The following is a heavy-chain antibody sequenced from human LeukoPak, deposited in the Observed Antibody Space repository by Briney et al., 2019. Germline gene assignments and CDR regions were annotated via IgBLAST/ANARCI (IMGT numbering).Heavy chain of an antibody. D-gene: IGHD6-13*01. V-gene: IGHV3-30-3*01. Sequence: GGSLRLSCAASGFTFSSYAMHWVRQAPGKGLEWVAVISYDGSNKYYADSVKGRFTISRDNSKNTLYLQMNSLRAEDTAVYYCAKGSAAAGIDDYWGQGTLVTVSS. J-gene: IGHJ4*02. CDR1: GFTFSSYA. CDR3: AKGSAAAGIDDY. CDR2: ISYDGSNK.